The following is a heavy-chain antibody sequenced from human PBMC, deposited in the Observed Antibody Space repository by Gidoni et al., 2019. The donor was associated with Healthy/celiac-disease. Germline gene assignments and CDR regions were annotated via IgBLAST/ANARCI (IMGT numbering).Heavy chain of an antibody. CDR1: GFTFSSYA. J-gene: IGHJ6*02. D-gene: IGHD6-6*01. CDR2: ISSNGGST. Sequence: EVQLVESGGGLVQPGGSLRLSCSASGFTFSSYAMHWVRQAPGKGLEYVSAISSNGGSTYYADSVKGRFTISRDNSKNTLYLQMSSLRAEDTAVYYCVKDPGGSIYGAARPSYGMDVWGQGTTVTVSS. V-gene: IGHV3-64D*06. CDR3: VKDPGGSIYGAARPSYGMDV.